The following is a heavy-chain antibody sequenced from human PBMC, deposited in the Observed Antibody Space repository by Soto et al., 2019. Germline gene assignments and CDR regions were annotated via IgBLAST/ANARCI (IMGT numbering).Heavy chain of an antibody. V-gene: IGHV3-23*01. CDR2: VSDSGDNT. CDR1: GFTFSNYG. D-gene: IGHD1-26*01. CDR3: AKALGRKWYFDY. J-gene: IGHJ4*02. Sequence: PGGSLRLSCAASGFTFSNYGMSWVRQAPGKGLEWVSAVSDSGDNTYYADSVKGRFTISRDNSKNTLYVQLNSLRAEDTAIYYCAKALGRKWYFDYWGQGALVTVSS.